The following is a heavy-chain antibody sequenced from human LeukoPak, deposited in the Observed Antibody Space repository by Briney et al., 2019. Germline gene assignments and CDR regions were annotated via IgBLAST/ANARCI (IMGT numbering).Heavy chain of an antibody. CDR3: AKASVAYASNWWFPA. D-gene: IGHD2-15*01. V-gene: IGHV3-30*18. J-gene: IGHJ4*02. Sequence: GGSLRLSCAASGFTFSSFGMHWVRQAPGKGLEWVAVISYDGRSDYYADSVKGRFTIPRDSPKNTLYLQMNSLRIEDTAVYYCAKASVAYASNWWFPAWGQGTLVTVSS. CDR2: ISYDGRSD. CDR1: GFTFSSFG.